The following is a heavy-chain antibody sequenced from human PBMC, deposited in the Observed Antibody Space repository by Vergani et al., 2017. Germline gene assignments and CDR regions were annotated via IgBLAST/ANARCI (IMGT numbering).Heavy chain of an antibody. J-gene: IGHJ4*02. D-gene: IGHD2-21*01. V-gene: IGHV4-30-2*01. CDR3: ARGALWWLRQIDS. CDR1: GGSISSGGYS. Sequence: QLQLQESGSGLVKPSQTLSLTCAVSGGSISSGGYSWSWIRQPPGKGLEWIGYIYHSGSTNYNPSLKSRVTMSVDTSKNQFSLKLSSVTAADTAVYYCARGALWWLRQIDSWGQGTLVTVSS. CDR2: IYHSGST.